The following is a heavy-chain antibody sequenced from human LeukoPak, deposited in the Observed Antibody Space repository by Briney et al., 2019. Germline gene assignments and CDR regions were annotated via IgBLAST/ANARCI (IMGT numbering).Heavy chain of an antibody. Sequence: SETLSLTCAVYGGPFSGYYWSWIRQPPGKGLEWIGEINHSGSTNYNPSLKSRVTISVDTSKNQFSLKLSSVTAADTAVYYCARRGSYFQLDYWGQGTLVTVSS. CDR2: INHSGST. CDR1: GGPFSGYY. V-gene: IGHV4-34*01. CDR3: ARRGSYFQLDY. D-gene: IGHD1-26*01. J-gene: IGHJ4*02.